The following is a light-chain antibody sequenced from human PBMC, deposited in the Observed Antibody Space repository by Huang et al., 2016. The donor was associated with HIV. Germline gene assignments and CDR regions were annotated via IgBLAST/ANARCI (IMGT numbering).Light chain of an antibody. CDR1: QDISNS. CDR3: QQYYTIRA. V-gene: IGKV1-NL1*01. CDR2: AAY. Sequence: DIQMTQSPSSLSASVGDRVTITCRASQDISNSVAWYQQKPRKAPKLLLYAAYTLESGAPSRFSGSGSGTDYTLTISSLQPEDFATYYCQQYYTIRAFGQGTKVEIK. J-gene: IGKJ1*01.